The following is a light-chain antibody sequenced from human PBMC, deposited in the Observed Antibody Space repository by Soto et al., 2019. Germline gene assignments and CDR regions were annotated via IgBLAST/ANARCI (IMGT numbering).Light chain of an antibody. CDR1: SSDIGTYHY. V-gene: IGLV2-14*03. J-gene: IGLJ2*01. CDR3: SSYTDSSTVI. CDR2: DVN. Sequence: QSALTQPASVSGSPGQLITISCTGTSSDIGTYHYVSWYQQYPGKAPKLIIFDVNSRPSGVSERFLGSKSGNTASLAVSGRQAEAEADYYCSSYTDSSTVIFGGGTKLTVL.